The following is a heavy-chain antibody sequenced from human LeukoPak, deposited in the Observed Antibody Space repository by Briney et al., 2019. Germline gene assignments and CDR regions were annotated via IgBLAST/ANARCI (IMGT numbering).Heavy chain of an antibody. CDR2: INPNSGGT. D-gene: IGHD3-10*01. CDR3: ATNILVRDIINWFDP. CDR1: GGTFTSYA. Sequence: ASVKVSCKASGGTFTSYAMNWVRQAPGQGLEWMGWINPNSGGTNYAQKFQGRVTMTTDTSISTAYMELSSLRYDDTAVYYGATNILVRDIINWFDPWGQGTLVTVSS. V-gene: IGHV1-2*02. J-gene: IGHJ5*02.